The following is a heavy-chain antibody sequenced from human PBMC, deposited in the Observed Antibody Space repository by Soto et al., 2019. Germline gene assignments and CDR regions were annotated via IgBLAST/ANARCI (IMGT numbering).Heavy chain of an antibody. Sequence: GESLKISVKGSGYSFTSYWIGWVRQMPGKGLEWMGIIYPGDSDTRYSPSFQGQVTISADKSISTAYLQWSSLKASDTAMYYCARRGYSYGIYYYGMDVWGQGTTVTVSS. V-gene: IGHV5-51*01. CDR1: GYSFTSYW. J-gene: IGHJ6*02. D-gene: IGHD5-18*01. CDR3: ARRGYSYGIYYYGMDV. CDR2: IYPGDSDT.